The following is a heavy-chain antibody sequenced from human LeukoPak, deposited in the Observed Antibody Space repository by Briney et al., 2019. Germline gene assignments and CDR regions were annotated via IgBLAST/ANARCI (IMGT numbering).Heavy chain of an antibody. D-gene: IGHD3-22*01. CDR2: ISSSSSYI. CDR1: GFTFGSYS. J-gene: IGHJ5*02. Sequence: GGSLRLSCAASGFTFGSYSMNWVRQAPGKGLEWVSSISSSSSYIYYADSVKGRFTISRDNAKNSLYLQMNSLRAEDTAVYYCARDRAYYDSSGYYPNWFDPWGQGTLVTVSS. CDR3: ARDRAYYDSSGYYPNWFDP. V-gene: IGHV3-21*01.